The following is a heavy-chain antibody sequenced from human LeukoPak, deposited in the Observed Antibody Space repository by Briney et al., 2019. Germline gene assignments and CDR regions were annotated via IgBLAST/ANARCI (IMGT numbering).Heavy chain of an antibody. J-gene: IGHJ4*02. Sequence: GGSLRLSCAASGFTFSSYWMSWVRQAPGQRRERVANIKQDGSEKYYVDSVKGRFTISRDNAKNSLYLQMNSLRAEDTAVYYCARAPDTAMVYFDYWGQGTLVTVSS. CDR1: GFTFSSYW. CDR2: IKQDGSEK. CDR3: ARAPDTAMVYFDY. V-gene: IGHV3-7*04. D-gene: IGHD5-18*01.